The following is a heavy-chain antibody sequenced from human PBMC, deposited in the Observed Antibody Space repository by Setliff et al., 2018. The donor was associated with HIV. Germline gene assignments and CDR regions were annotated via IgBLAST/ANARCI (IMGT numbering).Heavy chain of an antibody. D-gene: IGHD3-16*01. CDR1: GDSISSGSYY. CDR3: AKRTFGSGRFDP. Sequence: SETLSLTCSVSGDSISSGSYYWSWIRLPAGKGLEWIVQIHTTGSTNYNPSLKSRVTISIDTSKNQFSLKLNSVTATDTAVYYCAKRTFGSGRFDPWGQGTLVTVSS. J-gene: IGHJ5*02. CDR2: IHTTGST. V-gene: IGHV4-61*09.